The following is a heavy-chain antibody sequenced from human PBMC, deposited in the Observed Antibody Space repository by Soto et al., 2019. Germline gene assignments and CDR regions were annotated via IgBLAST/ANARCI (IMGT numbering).Heavy chain of an antibody. CDR3: ARGLSGWSYYFDY. D-gene: IGHD6-19*01. V-gene: IGHV3-7*01. CDR1: GFTFRSYW. CDR2: IKQDGSEK. J-gene: IGHJ4*02. Sequence: GGSLRLSCAASGFTFRSYWMTWVRQAPGKGLEWVANIKQDGSEKYYVDSVKGRFTISRDNAKNSLSLQMNSLRAEDTAVYYCARGLSGWSYYFDYWGQGTLVTVSS.